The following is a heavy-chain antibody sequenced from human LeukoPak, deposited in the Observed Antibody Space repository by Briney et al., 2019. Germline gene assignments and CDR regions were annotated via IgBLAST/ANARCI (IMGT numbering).Heavy chain of an antibody. CDR3: AGGGYGPGAFDI. CDR2: IYYSGST. Sequence: SETLSLTCTVAGVSISSYYGRWVRQPPGKGLEWIGYIYYSGSTNYNPSLKSRVTISVDTSKNQFSLKLSSVTAADTAVYYCAGGGYGPGAFDIWGQGTMVTVSS. CDR1: GVSISSYY. D-gene: IGHD5-18*01. J-gene: IGHJ3*02. V-gene: IGHV4-59*01.